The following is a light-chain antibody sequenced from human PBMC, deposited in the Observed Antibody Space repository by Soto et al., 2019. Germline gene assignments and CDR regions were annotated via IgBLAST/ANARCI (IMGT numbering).Light chain of an antibody. CDR1: SSDVGGYNY. J-gene: IGLJ1*01. Sequence: QSVPTQPASVSGSPGQSITISCTGTSSDVGGYNYVSWYQQHPGKAPKLMIYDVSNRPSGVSNRFSGSKSGNTASLTISGLQAEDEADYYCSSYTSSSTLLDVFGTGTKLTVL. CDR3: SSYTSSSTLLDV. CDR2: DVS. V-gene: IGLV2-14*01.